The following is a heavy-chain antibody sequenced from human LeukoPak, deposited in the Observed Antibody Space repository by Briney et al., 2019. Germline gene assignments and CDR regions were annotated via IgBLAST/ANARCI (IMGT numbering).Heavy chain of an antibody. CDR3: ARAYKYAFAS. D-gene: IGHD5-24*01. V-gene: IGHV3-48*01. Sequence: GGSLRLSCAASGFRFRDYSMNWVRQAPGEGLEGISYIGIRNGKINYTDSVKRRYTISRDKAKNSLSLQMTRLRVEDTDVYYCARAYKYAFASWGQGRLPTVPS. J-gene: IGHJ1*01. CDR2: IGIRNGKI. CDR1: GFRFRDYS.